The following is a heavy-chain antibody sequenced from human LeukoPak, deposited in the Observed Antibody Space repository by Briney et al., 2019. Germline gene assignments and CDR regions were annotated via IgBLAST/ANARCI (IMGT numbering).Heavy chain of an antibody. Sequence: ASVKVSCKASGYSFVGYGITWVRQALGQGLEWMGWFNPENGNTNYAQKLQGRVTMTTDTSTSTAYMELRSLRSDDTAVYYCARSDDYMDAFDIWGQGTMVTVSS. J-gene: IGHJ3*02. CDR1: GYSFVGYG. V-gene: IGHV1-18*01. CDR2: FNPENGNT. CDR3: ARSDDYMDAFDI. D-gene: IGHD4-11*01.